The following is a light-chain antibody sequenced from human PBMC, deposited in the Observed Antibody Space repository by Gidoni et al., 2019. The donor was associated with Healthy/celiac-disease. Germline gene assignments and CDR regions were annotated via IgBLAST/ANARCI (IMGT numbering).Light chain of an antibody. Sequence: DIQMTQSPSTLSASVGDRVTITCRDSQSISSWLAWYQQKPGKAPKLLIYKASSLESGVPSRFSGSGSGTEFTRTISSLQPDDFATYYCQQYNSYSYTFGQGTKLEIK. J-gene: IGKJ2*01. CDR3: QQYNSYSYT. V-gene: IGKV1-5*03. CDR1: QSISSW. CDR2: KAS.